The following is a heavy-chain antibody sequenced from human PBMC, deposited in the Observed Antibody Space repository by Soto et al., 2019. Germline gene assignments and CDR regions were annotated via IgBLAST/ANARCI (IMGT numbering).Heavy chain of an antibody. CDR2: IIPIFGTA. CDR3: AGGRYSNWNDLYYYYYGMDV. D-gene: IGHD1-1*01. CDR1: GGTFSSYA. J-gene: IGHJ6*02. Sequence: GASVKVSCKASGGTFSSYAISWVRQAPGQGLEWMGGIIPIFGTANYAQKFQGRVTITADESTSTAYMELSSLRSEDTAVYYCAGGRYSNWNDLYYYYYGMDVWGQGTTVTVSS. V-gene: IGHV1-69*13.